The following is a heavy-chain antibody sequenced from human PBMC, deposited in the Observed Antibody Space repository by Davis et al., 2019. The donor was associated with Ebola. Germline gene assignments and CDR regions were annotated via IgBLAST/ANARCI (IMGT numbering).Heavy chain of an antibody. J-gene: IGHJ4*02. Sequence: PSETLSLTCTVSGGSISSSSYYWGWIRQPPGKGLEWIGSIYYSGSTYYNPSLKSRVTISVDTSKNQFSLKLSSVTAADTAVYYCARVWVGATYYFDYWGQGTLVTVSS. V-gene: IGHV4-39*07. CDR3: ARVWVGATYYFDY. D-gene: IGHD1-26*01. CDR2: IYYSGST. CDR1: GGSISSSSYY.